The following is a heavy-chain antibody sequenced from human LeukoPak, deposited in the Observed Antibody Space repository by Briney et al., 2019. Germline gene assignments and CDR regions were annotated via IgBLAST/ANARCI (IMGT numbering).Heavy chain of an antibody. V-gene: IGHV4-61*01. CDR3: ARGSRVYDRSGFHTWHDY. J-gene: IGHJ4*03. CDR2: VSYTGTT. CDR1: GGSVTSDLTY. D-gene: IGHD3-22*01. Sequence: SETLSLTCTVSGGSVTSDLTYWSWVRQPPGEGLEGIGYVSYTGTTNYNPSLNSRLTISVDTSKNQFSLKLTSVTAADTAVYYCARGSRVYDRSGFHTWHDYWGHGTLVTVSS.